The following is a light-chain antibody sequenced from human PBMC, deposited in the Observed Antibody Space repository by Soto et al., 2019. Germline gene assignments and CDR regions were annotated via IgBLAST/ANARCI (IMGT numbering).Light chain of an antibody. Sequence: QSALTQPASVSGSPGQSITISCTGTSCDVGGYDFVSWYQQRPGKAPKLIIYDVSNRPSGVSNRFSGSKSGNTASLTISGRQADDEADYYCTSYSRSDIGVFGGGTKRTVL. V-gene: IGLV2-14*01. CDR1: SCDVGGYDF. J-gene: IGLJ3*02. CDR2: DVS. CDR3: TSYSRSDIGV.